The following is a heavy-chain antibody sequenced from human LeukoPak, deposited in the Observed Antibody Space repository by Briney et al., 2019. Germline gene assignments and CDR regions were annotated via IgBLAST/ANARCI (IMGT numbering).Heavy chain of an antibody. Sequence: PSETLSLTCTVSGGSISSYYWSWIRQPPGKGLEWIGYIYYSGSTNYNPSLKSRVTISVDTSKNQFSLKLSSVTAADTAVYYCASSQGIGYFDYWGQGTLVTVSS. V-gene: IGHV4-59*01. CDR2: IYYSGST. J-gene: IGHJ4*02. CDR3: ASSQGIGYFDY. CDR1: GGSISSYY. D-gene: IGHD3-10*01.